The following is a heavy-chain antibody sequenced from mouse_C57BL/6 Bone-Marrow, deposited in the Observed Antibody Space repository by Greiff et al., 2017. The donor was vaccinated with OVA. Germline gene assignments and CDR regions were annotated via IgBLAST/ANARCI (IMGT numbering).Heavy chain of an antibody. CDR3: AGSRLYGNYDFDC. V-gene: IGHV1-53*01. J-gene: IGHJ2*01. D-gene: IGHD2-1*01. Sequence: QVQLQQPGTELVKPGASVKLSCKASGYTFTSYWMHWVKQRPGQGLEWIGNINPSNGGTNYNEKFKSKATLTVYKSSSTAYMQLSSLTSEDSAVXYCAGSRLYGNYDFDCWGQGTTLTVSS. CDR1: GYTFTSYW. CDR2: INPSNGGT.